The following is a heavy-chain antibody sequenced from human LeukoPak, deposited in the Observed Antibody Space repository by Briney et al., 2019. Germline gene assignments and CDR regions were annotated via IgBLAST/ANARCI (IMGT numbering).Heavy chain of an antibody. CDR3: AKLGQYYFDY. J-gene: IGHJ4*02. Sequence: QPGGTLRLSCTASGFTFSSYGMSWVRQAPGKGLEWVSGISSSGGGTYYADSVKGRFTISRDNSKNTLYLQMNSLRVEDTALYYCAKLGQYYFDYWGQGTLVTVSS. CDR2: ISSSGGGT. V-gene: IGHV3-23*01. CDR1: GFTFSSYG.